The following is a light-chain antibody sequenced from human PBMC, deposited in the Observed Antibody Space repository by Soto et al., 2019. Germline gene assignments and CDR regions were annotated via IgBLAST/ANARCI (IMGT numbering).Light chain of an antibody. CDR2: GAS. V-gene: IGKV3-15*01. J-gene: IGKJ3*01. Sequence: DRGMTQSPATPSLSPGGKATLSCRGRQSVSDKLAWYQQKRGQAPRLLIYGASIRATGIPARFSGSGSGTEFTLTISSLQSEDFAVYYYQHYNSWPPLFGPGTKVDIK. CDR3: QHYNSWPPL. CDR1: QSVSDK.